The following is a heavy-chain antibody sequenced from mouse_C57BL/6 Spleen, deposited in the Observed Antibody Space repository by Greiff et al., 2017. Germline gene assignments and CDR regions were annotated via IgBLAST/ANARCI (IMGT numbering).Heavy chain of an antibody. D-gene: IGHD1-1*01. CDR1: GFNIKDYY. Sequence: VQLQQSGAELVRPGASVKLSCTASGFNIKDYYMHWVKQRPEQGLEWIGRIDPEDGDTEYAPKFQGKATMTADTSSNTADLQLSSLTSEDTAVYYCTTTTVVAPEAYWGQGTLVTVSA. V-gene: IGHV14-1*01. CDR2: IDPEDGDT. CDR3: TTTTVVAPEAY. J-gene: IGHJ3*01.